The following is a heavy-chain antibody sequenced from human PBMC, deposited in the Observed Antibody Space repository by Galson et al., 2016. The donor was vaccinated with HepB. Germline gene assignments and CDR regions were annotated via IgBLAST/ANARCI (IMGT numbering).Heavy chain of an antibody. J-gene: IGHJ6*02. V-gene: IGHV5-51*01. CDR2: IYSGDSDT. Sequence: QSGAEVKKPGESLRISCKTSGYSFSNYWIAWVRQMPGKGLEWMGSIYSGDSDTRYSPSFQGQVTISADKSTRTPYLQWTRLKASDTAMYYCARRGNFDTLYYGLDVWGQGTTVTVSS. CDR3: ARRGNFDTLYYGLDV. D-gene: IGHD3-22*01. CDR1: GYSFSNYW.